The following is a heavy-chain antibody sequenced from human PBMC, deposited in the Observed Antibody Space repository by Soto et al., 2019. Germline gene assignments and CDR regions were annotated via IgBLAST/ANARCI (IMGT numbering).Heavy chain of an antibody. Sequence: QVQLVQSGAEVKKPGASVKVSCKASSYTFTSYGISWVRQAPGQGLEWRGWISAYNGNTNYAQKVQGRVTMTTDTSTSTAYMELRSLRSDDTAVYYCARDRNTYYDFWSGYDDAFDLWGQGTMVTVSS. J-gene: IGHJ3*01. CDR1: SYTFTSYG. CDR2: ISAYNGNT. D-gene: IGHD3-3*01. CDR3: ARDRNTYYDFWSGYDDAFDL. V-gene: IGHV1-18*01.